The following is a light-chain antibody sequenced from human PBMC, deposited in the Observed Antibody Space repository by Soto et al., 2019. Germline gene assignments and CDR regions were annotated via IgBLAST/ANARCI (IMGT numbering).Light chain of an antibody. V-gene: IGKV3-20*01. CDR1: QSVDND. CDR3: QQYGSSGT. Sequence: EIVMTQSPATLSVSAGDRATVSCRPSQSVDNDLAWYQQTPGQPPRLLIYDASTRAAGIPDRFSGSGSGTGFTLTISRLEPEDFAVYYCQQYGSSGTFGQGTKVDIK. CDR2: DAS. J-gene: IGKJ1*01.